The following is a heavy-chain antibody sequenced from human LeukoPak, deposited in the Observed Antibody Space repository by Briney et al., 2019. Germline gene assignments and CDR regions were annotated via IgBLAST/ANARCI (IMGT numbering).Heavy chain of an antibody. CDR1: GFTFSCYS. V-gene: IGHV3-23*01. D-gene: IGHD2-8*01. CDR3: AKTSTNNCYDY. CDR2: ISSSGGST. Sequence: GGSLRLSCAASGFTFSCYSMNWVRQAPGKGLEWVSSISSSGGSTFYADPVKGRSTVSRDNSKNTLYLHMNSLSVEDTAVYYCAKTSTNNCYDYWGQGTLVTVSS. J-gene: IGHJ4*02.